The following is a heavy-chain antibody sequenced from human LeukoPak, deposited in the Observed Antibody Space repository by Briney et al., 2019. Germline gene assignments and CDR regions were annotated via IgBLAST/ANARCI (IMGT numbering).Heavy chain of an antibody. Sequence: SVKVSCKASGGTFSSYAISWVRQAPGQGLEWMGGIIPIFGTANYAQKFQGRVTITADESTSTAYMELSSLRSEDTAVYYCARGVVHCGGDCYSSWFDPWGQGTLVTVSS. CDR3: ARGVVHCGGDCYSSWFDP. J-gene: IGHJ5*02. D-gene: IGHD2-21*02. V-gene: IGHV1-69*13. CDR1: GGTFSSYA. CDR2: IIPIFGTA.